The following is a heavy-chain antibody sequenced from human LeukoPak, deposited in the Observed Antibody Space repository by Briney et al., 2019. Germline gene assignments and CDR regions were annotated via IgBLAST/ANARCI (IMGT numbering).Heavy chain of an antibody. J-gene: IGHJ4*02. CDR1: GITFSSYG. CDR3: ARLRRNSDRSDFFYYYDH. Sequence: GGSLRLSCAASGITFSSYGMHWVRQAPGKGLEWVASVNTVSSYIYYADSMRGRFTISRDNAKNSLLLQMNSLRAEDTAVYYCARLRRNSDRSDFFYYYDHWGQGTLVTVSS. V-gene: IGHV3-21*01. D-gene: IGHD3-22*01. CDR2: VNTVSSYI.